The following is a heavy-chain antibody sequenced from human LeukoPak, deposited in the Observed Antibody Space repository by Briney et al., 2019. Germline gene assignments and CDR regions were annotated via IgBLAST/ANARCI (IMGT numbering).Heavy chain of an antibody. V-gene: IGHV3-74*01. CDR1: GFTFSSYW. J-gene: IGHJ4*02. D-gene: IGHD4-17*01. CDR2: INSDGSST. CDR3: AARYYGDYERPFDY. Sequence: PGGSLRLSCAASGFTFSSYWMHWVRQAPGKGLVWVSRINSDGSSTSYADSVEGRFTISRDNAKNTLYLQMNSLRAEDTAVYYCAARYYGDYERPFDYWGQGTLVTVSS.